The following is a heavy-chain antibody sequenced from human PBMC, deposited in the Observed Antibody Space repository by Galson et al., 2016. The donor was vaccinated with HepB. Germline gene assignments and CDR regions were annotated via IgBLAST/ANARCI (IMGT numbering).Heavy chain of an antibody. CDR3: AKEHSGYLDY. D-gene: IGHD6-19*01. V-gene: IGHV3-23*01. J-gene: IGHJ4*02. CDR1: GFTFSTYA. CDR2: ISDSGGST. Sequence: SLRLSCAASGFTFSTYALNWVRQAPGKGLEWVSAISDSGGSTYYADSVKGRFTISRDKSKNTLYLQMNSLRAEDTAVYYCAKEHSGYLDYWGQGTLVTVSS.